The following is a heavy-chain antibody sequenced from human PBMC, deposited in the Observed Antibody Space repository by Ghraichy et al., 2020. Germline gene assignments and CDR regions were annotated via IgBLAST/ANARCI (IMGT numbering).Heavy chain of an antibody. V-gene: IGHV3-74*01. J-gene: IGHJ4*02. CDR2: IDRNGRSI. CDR1: GFTFTNYW. CDR3: VTDLLGGTNY. Sequence: ESLNISCAASGFTFTNYWMHWVRQAPGKGLVWVSCIDRNGRSINYADSVRDRFTISRDNAEKTLYLQMNSLRAEDTAVYYCVTDLLGGTNYWGQGTLVTVSS. D-gene: IGHD1-26*01.